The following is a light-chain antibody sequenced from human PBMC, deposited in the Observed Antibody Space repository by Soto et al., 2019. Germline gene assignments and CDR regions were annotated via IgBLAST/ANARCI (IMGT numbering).Light chain of an antibody. CDR1: SSDIGGYNY. Sequence: QSVLTQPPSASGSHGQSVTISCTGTSSDIGGYNYVSWYQQHPGKAPKVMISEVSKRPSGVPDRFSGSKFGNAAFLTVSGLQAEDEADYYCSSYAGSYTPYVFGTGTKVTVL. V-gene: IGLV2-8*01. J-gene: IGLJ1*01. CDR2: EVS. CDR3: SSYAGSYTPYV.